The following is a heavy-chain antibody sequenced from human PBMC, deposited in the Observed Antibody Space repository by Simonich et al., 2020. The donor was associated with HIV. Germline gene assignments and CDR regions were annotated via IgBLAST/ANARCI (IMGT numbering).Heavy chain of an antibody. CDR2: INPNIGDT. D-gene: IGHD3-16*01. V-gene: IGHV1-2*06. Sequence: QVQLVQSGAEVKKPGASVKVSCKASGYRFTGYYRHGGRQAPGQGLEWMGRINPNIGDTNDAQKFQGRVTMTRDTSISTAYMELSGLRSDDTAVYYCASGMMGFDYWGQGTLVTVSS. CDR1: GYRFTGYY. CDR3: ASGMMGFDY. J-gene: IGHJ4*02.